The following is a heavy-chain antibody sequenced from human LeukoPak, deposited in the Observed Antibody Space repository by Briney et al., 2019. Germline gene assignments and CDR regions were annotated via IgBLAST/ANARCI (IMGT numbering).Heavy chain of an antibody. Sequence: PSETLSLTCTVSGGSISSSSYYWGWIRQPPGKGLEWIGSIYYSGSTYYNPSLKSRVTISVDTSKNQFSLKLSSVTAADTAVYYCARYYQDAFDIWGQGTMVTVSS. CDR2: IYYSGST. CDR1: GGSISSSSYY. CDR3: ARYYQDAFDI. D-gene: IGHD3-10*01. V-gene: IGHV4-39*07. J-gene: IGHJ3*02.